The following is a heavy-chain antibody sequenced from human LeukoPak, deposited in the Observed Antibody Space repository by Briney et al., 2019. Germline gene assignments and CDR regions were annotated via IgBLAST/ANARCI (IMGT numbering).Heavy chain of an antibody. D-gene: IGHD6-13*01. CDR3: ARGHSAAARNRRLYYFDY. J-gene: IGHJ4*02. CDR1: GGTFSSYA. V-gene: IGHV1-69*04. Sequence: ASVKVSCKASGGTFSSYAISWVRQAPGQGLEWMGRIIPILGIANYAQKFQGRVTITADKSTSTAYMELSSLRAEDTAVYYCARGHSAAARNRRLYYFDYWGQGTLVTVSS. CDR2: IIPILGIA.